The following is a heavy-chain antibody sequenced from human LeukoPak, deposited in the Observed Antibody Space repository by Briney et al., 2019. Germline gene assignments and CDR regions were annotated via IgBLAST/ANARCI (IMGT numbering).Heavy chain of an antibody. D-gene: IGHD2-15*01. CDR3: AKDLGMVVDLGAFDI. V-gene: IGHV3-48*03. J-gene: IGHJ3*02. Sequence: GGSLRLSCAASGFTFSSYEMNWVRQAPGKGLEWVSYISSSGSTIYYADSVKGRFTISRDNSKNTLYLQMNSLRAEDTAVYYCAKDLGMVVDLGAFDIWGQGTMVTVSS. CDR2: ISSSGSTI. CDR1: GFTFSSYE.